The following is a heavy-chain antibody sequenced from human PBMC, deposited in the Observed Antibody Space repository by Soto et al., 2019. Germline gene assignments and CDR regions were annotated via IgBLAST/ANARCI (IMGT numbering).Heavy chain of an antibody. Sequence: VTLSLTCAVSGYSISSGYYWGWIRQPPGKGLEWIGGIYHSGSTYYNPSLKSRVAISVDTSKNQFSLRLSSVTAADTAVYFCARARTPYYCSSLSCSYLDYWGQGTLVTVSS. J-gene: IGHJ4*02. CDR1: GYSISSGYY. D-gene: IGHD2-2*01. V-gene: IGHV4-38-2*01. CDR3: ARARTPYYCSSLSCSYLDY. CDR2: IYHSGST.